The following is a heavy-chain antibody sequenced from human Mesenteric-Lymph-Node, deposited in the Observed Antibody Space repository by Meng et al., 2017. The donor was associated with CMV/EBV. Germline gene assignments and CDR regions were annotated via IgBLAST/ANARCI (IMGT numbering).Heavy chain of an antibody. V-gene: IGHV1-2*02. Sequence: ASVKVSCKASGYTFTDSFIHWVRQAPGQGLEWMGWINPKSGGTYYAQNFQGRVTVTRDTSISTAYMELSRLRSDDTAVYYCARDGSTPLYYYGMDVWGQGTTVTVSS. CDR2: INPKSGGT. CDR3: ARDGSTPLYYYGMDV. D-gene: IGHD1-26*01. CDR1: GYTFTDSF. J-gene: IGHJ6*02.